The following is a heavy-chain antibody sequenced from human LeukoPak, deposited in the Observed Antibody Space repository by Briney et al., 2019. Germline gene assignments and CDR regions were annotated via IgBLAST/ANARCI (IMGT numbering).Heavy chain of an antibody. V-gene: IGHV4-59*01. Sequence: PSETLSLTCTVSGRSISSYYWGWIRQPPGKGLEWIGYIYYSGSTNYNPSLKSRVTISVDTSKNQFSLKLSSVTAADTAVYYCARVYSGFDPWGQGTLVTVSS. CDR3: ARVYSGFDP. D-gene: IGHD3-10*01. J-gene: IGHJ5*02. CDR1: GRSISSYY. CDR2: IYYSGST.